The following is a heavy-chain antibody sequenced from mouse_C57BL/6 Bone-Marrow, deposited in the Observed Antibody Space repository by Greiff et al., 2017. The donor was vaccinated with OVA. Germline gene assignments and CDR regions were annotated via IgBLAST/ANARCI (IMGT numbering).Heavy chain of an antibody. V-gene: IGHV5-4*01. Sequence: EVQLQESGGGLVKPGGSLKLSCAASGFTFSSYAMSWVRQTPEKRLEWVATISDGGSYTYYPDNVKGRFTISRDNAKNNLYLQMSHLKSEDTAMYYCARESYYYPYWYFDVWGTGTTVTVSS. CDR3: ARESYYYPYWYFDV. CDR1: GFTFSSYA. J-gene: IGHJ1*03. D-gene: IGHD1-1*01. CDR2: ISDGGSYT.